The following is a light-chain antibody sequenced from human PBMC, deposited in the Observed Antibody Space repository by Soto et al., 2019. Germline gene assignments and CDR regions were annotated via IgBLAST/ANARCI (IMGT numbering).Light chain of an antibody. J-gene: IGKJ5*01. CDR1: QSVSSSY. Sequence: EIVLTQSPGTLSLSPGERGTLSCRASQSVSSSYLAWCQQKPGQAPRLLIYGASSRATGIPDRFSGSGSGTDFTLTISRLEPEDFAVYYCQQYSNLPITFGHGTRLEIK. CDR2: GAS. CDR3: QQYSNLPIT. V-gene: IGKV3-20*01.